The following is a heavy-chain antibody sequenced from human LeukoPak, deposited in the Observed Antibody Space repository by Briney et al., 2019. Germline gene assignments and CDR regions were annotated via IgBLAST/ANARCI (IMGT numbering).Heavy chain of an antibody. D-gene: IGHD2-21*02. J-gene: IGHJ4*02. CDR2: IYHSGST. Sequence: SETLSLTCAVSGGPISSGGYSWSWIRQPPGKGLEWIGYIYHSGSTYYNPSLKSRVTISVDRSKNQFSLKLSSVTAADTAVYYCARTYYCGGDCYDEEGFDYWGQGTLVTVSS. CDR3: ARTYYCGGDCYDEEGFDY. CDR1: GGPISSGGYS. V-gene: IGHV4-30-2*01.